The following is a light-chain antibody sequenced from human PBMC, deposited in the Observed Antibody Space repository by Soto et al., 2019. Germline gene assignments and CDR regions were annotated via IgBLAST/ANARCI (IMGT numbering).Light chain of an antibody. V-gene: IGKV1-12*01. J-gene: IGKJ5*01. Sequence: DIQITQSQSSVSASVGDRVTITCRASQDISSWLAWYQQKPGKAPKIMIYAASSLQGGVPSRFSGSGSGTEFTLTISSLQPEDFATYYCQQASSFPPTFGQGTRLEIK. CDR1: QDISSW. CDR2: AAS. CDR3: QQASSFPPT.